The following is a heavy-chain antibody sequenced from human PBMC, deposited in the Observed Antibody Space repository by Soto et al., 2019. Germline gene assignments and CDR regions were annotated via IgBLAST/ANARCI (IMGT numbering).Heavy chain of an antibody. Sequence: EVQLVESGGGLVQPGGSLRVSCAVYGFTFSSCWMSWVRQAPGKGLEWVANIRQDGSEKYYVDSVKGRFTISRDNAKNSLFLQMNSLRAEVAAVYYCARRYPAYSSNPFDYWGQGTLVTVSS. CDR1: GFTFSSCW. J-gene: IGHJ4*02. CDR3: ARRYPAYSSNPFDY. CDR2: IRQDGSEK. V-gene: IGHV3-7*01. D-gene: IGHD2-21*01.